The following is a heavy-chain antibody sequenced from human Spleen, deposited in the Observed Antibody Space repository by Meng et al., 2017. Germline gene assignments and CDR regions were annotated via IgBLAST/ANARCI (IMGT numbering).Heavy chain of an antibody. V-gene: IGHV3-23*01. J-gene: IGHJ4*02. CDR1: GFMFRPYT. CDR3: ARDRRGRMEPRDY. CDR2: ISGGSDSTT. D-gene: IGHD1-14*01. Sequence: LSLTCAASGFMFRPYTMTWIRQAPGRGLEWVSSISGGSDSTTYYTNSLKGRFTISRDNSKNTLYLQMNSLRVEDTAVYYCARDRRGRMEPRDYWGQGTLVTVSS.